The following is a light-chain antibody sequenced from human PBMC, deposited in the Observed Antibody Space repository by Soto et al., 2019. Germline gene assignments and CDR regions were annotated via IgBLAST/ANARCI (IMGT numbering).Light chain of an antibody. CDR1: QSVATSQ. CDR3: QQFASSPRT. V-gene: IGKV3-20*01. Sequence: EIVLTQSPGTLSLSPGERATLFCRASQSVATSQLAWYQQKPGQAPRLLIGGSSRATGVPDRFIASGSGTDFTLTISRLEPEDFAVYYCQQFASSPRTFGRGTTVEIK. CDR2: GGS. J-gene: IGKJ1*01.